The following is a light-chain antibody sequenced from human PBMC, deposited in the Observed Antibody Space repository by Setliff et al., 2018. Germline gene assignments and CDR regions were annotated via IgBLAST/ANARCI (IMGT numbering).Light chain of an antibody. CDR2: DVS. J-gene: IGLJ1*01. CDR3: SSYTSSSTYV. Sequence: SALTQPASVSGSPGQSITISCSGTSNDVGSYDFVSWYQQHPGKAPKLIIYDVSNRPSGVSDRFSGSKAGNTASLTISGLQAGDEADYYCSSYTSSSTYVFGTGTKVNVL. V-gene: IGLV2-14*03. CDR1: SNDVGSYDF.